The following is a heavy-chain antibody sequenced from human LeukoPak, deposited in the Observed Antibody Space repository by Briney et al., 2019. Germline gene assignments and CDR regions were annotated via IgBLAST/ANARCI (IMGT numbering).Heavy chain of an antibody. D-gene: IGHD1-26*01. J-gene: IGHJ4*02. Sequence: SETLSLTCTVSGASISSYYWSWIRQPAGKGLEWIGRIYVSGSSVYNPSLKSRVTISVDTSKNQFSLKLSSVTAADTAVYYCARDRGPVGAHDYWGQGTLVTVSS. CDR1: GASISSYY. CDR2: IYVSGSS. CDR3: ARDRGPVGAHDY. V-gene: IGHV4-4*07.